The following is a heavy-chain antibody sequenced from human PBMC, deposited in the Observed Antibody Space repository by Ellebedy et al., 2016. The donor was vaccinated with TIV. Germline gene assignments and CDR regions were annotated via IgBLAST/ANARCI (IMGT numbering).Heavy chain of an antibody. CDR1: GYTFTDYS. CDR3: AREGCSGGYCYWFDP. D-gene: IGHD2-15*01. CDR2: INPKNGGT. Sequence: ASVKVSCKASGYTFTDYSMHWVLQAPGQGLEWMGWINPKNGGTNYAQNFQGRVTMTTDTSISTAYMDLTRLRSDDTALYYCAREGCSGGYCYWFDPWGQGTLVTVSS. V-gene: IGHV1-2*02. J-gene: IGHJ5*02.